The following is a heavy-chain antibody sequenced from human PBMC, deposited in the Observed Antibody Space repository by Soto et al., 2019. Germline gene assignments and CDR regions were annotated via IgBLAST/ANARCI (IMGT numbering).Heavy chain of an antibody. V-gene: IGHV4-59*08. CDR3: ARRYGDCFDF. J-gene: IGHJ4*02. Sequence: SETLSLTCTVSRCSIISYNWSWIRQPPGKGLEWIGYIYYSGSTNYNPSLKSRVTISVDTSKNQFSLKLSSVTAADTAVYYCARRYGDCFDFWGQGTLVTVS. D-gene: IGHD4-17*01. CDR1: RCSIISYN. CDR2: IYYSGST.